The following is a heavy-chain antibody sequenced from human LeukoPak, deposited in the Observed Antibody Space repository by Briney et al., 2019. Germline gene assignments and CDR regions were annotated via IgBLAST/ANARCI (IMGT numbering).Heavy chain of an antibody. CDR2: INPNSGGT. Sequence: ASVKVSCKASGYTFTGYYMHWVRQAPGQGLEWMGWINPNSGGTNYAQKFQGRVTMTRDTSISTAYMELSRLRSDDTAVYYCARDLTDYDSSGYYYDYWGQGTLVTVSS. D-gene: IGHD3-22*01. J-gene: IGHJ4*02. CDR3: ARDLTDYDSSGYYYDY. CDR1: GYTFTGYY. V-gene: IGHV1-2*02.